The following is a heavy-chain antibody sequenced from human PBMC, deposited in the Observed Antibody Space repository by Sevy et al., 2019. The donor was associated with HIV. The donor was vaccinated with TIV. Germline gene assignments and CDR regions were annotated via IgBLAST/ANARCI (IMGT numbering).Heavy chain of an antibody. Sequence: GGSLRLSCVASGFTFGSYWMSWVRQAPGKGLEWVANINQHGSEIYYVDSVKGRFTISRDNTKSSLYLQMNSLTVDDTGLYYCARDFVELDFWGQGILVTVSS. CDR3: ARDFVELDF. D-gene: IGHD2-15*01. J-gene: IGHJ4*02. V-gene: IGHV3-7*01. CDR1: GFTFGSYW. CDR2: INQHGSEI.